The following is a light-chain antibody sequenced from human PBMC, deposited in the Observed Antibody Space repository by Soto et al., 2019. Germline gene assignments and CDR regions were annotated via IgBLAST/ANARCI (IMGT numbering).Light chain of an antibody. J-gene: IGKJ1*01. CDR3: QQTYTTPRT. CDR2: ATS. V-gene: IGKV1-39*01. Sequence: QMPQSPSYLSASVGDRISITCRASQTASNYVNWYQQKPGKAPTLLNSATSTLQSGVPSRFRGSGSGTDFTLTITSLQPEDFAPYYCQQTYTTPRTFGQRTKVAIK. CDR1: QTASNY.